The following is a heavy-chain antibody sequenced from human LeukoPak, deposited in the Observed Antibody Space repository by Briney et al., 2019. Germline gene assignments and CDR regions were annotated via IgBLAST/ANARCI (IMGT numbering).Heavy chain of an antibody. J-gene: IGHJ3*02. CDR1: GYSISSGYY. Sequence: SETLSLTCTVSGYSISSGYYWGWIRQPPGKGLEWIGNIYHSGSTYYNPSLKSRVTISVDTSKNQFSLRLSSVTAADTAVYYCARITDRTIFGEIMHGFDIWGQGTPVTVSS. V-gene: IGHV4-38-2*02. D-gene: IGHD3-3*01. CDR3: ARITDRTIFGEIMHGFDI. CDR2: IYHSGST.